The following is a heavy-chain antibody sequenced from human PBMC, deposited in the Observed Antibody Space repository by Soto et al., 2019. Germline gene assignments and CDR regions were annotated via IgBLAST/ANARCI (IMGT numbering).Heavy chain of an antibody. V-gene: IGHV4-34*01. CDR3: ARAAPRFQSDGSGTQMRPYHYYGMDV. D-gene: IGHD1-26*01. Sequence: QVQLQQWGAGLLQPSETLSLTCAVYGGTFRGYYWSWIRQPPGKGLEWIGEINHSGSPNDNPSLKSRVTIPIDTLKNQFSLKLRSLTAADTAVYYCARAAPRFQSDGSGTQMRPYHYYGMDVWGQGTTVTVSS. CDR2: INHSGSP. J-gene: IGHJ6*02. CDR1: GGTFRGYY.